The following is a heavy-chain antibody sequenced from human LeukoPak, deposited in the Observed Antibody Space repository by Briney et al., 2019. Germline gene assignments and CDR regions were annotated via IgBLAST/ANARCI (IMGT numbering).Heavy chain of an antibody. V-gene: IGHV4-59*01. CDR2: IYYSGTT. Sequence: PSETLSLTCTVSGGSISNYYWSWVRQPPGKGLEWIGYIYYSGTTNYNPSLESRVTISVDTSNNQFSLKLSSVTAADTAVYYCAREGGRGSWFQFDYWGQGTLVTVSS. CDR3: AREGGRGSWFQFDY. J-gene: IGHJ4*02. CDR1: GGSISNYY. D-gene: IGHD6-13*01.